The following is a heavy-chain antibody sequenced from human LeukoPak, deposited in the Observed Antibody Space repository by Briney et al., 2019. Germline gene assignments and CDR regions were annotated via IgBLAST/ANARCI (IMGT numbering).Heavy chain of an antibody. J-gene: IGHJ4*02. Sequence: GGSLRLSCAASGFTFSTYSMNWVRQAPGKGLEWVSSITSRSSYIYYADSVKGRFTISRDNAKNSLYLQMNSLRAEDTAVYYCARVPHDIVVVVAATPDYWGQGTRVTVSS. D-gene: IGHD2-15*01. CDR2: ITSRSSYI. CDR1: GFTFSTYS. CDR3: ARVPHDIVVVVAATPDY. V-gene: IGHV3-21*01.